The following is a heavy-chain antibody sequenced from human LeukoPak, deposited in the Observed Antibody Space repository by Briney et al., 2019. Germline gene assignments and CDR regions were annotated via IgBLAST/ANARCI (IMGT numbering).Heavy chain of an antibody. Sequence: GGSLRLSCAASGFTFSSYSMNGVRQAPGKGLEWVSSISSSSRYIYYADSVKGRFTISRDNAKNSLYLQMNSLRAEDTAVYYCVGYSSSWYVVDYYYGMDVWGQGTTVTVSS. V-gene: IGHV3-21*01. CDR3: VGYSSSWYVVDYYYGMDV. D-gene: IGHD6-13*01. CDR1: GFTFSSYS. CDR2: ISSSSRYI. J-gene: IGHJ6*02.